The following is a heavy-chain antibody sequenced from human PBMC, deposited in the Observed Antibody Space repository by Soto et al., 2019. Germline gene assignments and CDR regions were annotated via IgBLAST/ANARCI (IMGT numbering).Heavy chain of an antibody. CDR1: GFIFSDYY. CDR2: ISISSDYT. J-gene: IGHJ4*02. V-gene: IGHV3-11*06. Sequence: GGSLRLSCAASGFIFSDYYMSWIRQAPGKGLEWVSHISISSDYTKYADSVKGRFTISRDNAKNALHLQMNSLRAEDTAVYYCATRFMIVNSGTSCYYRDWGQGTLVTVSS. D-gene: IGHD2-2*01. CDR3: ATRFMIVNSGTSCYYRD.